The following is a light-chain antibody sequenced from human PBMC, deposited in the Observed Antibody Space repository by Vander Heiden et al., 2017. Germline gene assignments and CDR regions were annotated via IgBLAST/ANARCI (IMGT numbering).Light chain of an antibody. CDR1: QSLLHSNGYNY. V-gene: IGKV2-28*01. J-gene: IGKJ2*01. CDR3: MQALQTPLT. CDR2: LGS. Sequence: DIVMTQSPFSLPVTPGEPASISCRSSQSLLHSNGYNYLDWYLQKPGQSPQLLIYLGSNRASGVPDRFSGSGSGTDFTLKISRVEAEDVGVYYCMQALQTPLTFGQGTELDIK.